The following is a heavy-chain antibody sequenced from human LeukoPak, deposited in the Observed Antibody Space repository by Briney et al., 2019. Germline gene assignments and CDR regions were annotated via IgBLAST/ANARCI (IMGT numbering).Heavy chain of an antibody. D-gene: IGHD3-22*01. J-gene: IGHJ3*02. Sequence: GGSLRLSCGASSFTFSSYVMSWVRQAPGKGLEWVSTVSTTGGSTYYADSVKGRFTISRDKSKNTLYLQMNSLRAEDTAVYYCATYYGANHGAFDIWGQGTMVTVSS. CDR3: ATYYGANHGAFDI. V-gene: IGHV3-23*01. CDR2: VSTTGGST. CDR1: SFTFSSYV.